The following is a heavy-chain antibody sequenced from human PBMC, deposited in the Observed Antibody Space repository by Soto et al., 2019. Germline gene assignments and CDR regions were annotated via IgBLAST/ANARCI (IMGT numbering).Heavy chain of an antibody. CDR3: APFDWLTHY. Sequence: TSETLSLTCTVSGGSISSYYWSWIRQPPGKGLEWIGYIYYSGSTNYNPSLKSRVTISVDTSKNQFSLKLSSVTAADTAVYYCAPFDWLTHYWGQGTLVTVSS. V-gene: IGHV4-59*08. CDR1: GGSISSYY. CDR2: IYYSGST. D-gene: IGHD3-9*01. J-gene: IGHJ4*02.